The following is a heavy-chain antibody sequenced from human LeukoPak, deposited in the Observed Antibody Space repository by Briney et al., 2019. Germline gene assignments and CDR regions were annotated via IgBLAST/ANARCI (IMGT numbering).Heavy chain of an antibody. CDR3: ARDFRGSVDAFDI. CDR2: IYYSGRT. Sequence: SETLSLTCTVSGGSISSGDYYWSWIRQPPGKGLEWIGYIYYSGRTNYNPSLKSRVSISVDTSKNQFSLKLSSVTAADTAVYYCARDFRGSVDAFDIWGQGTMVAVSS. V-gene: IGHV4-61*08. CDR1: GGSISSGDYY. J-gene: IGHJ3*02.